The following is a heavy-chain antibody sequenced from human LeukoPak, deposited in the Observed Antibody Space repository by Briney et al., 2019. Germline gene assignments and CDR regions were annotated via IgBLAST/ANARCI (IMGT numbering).Heavy chain of an antibody. J-gene: IGHJ4*02. CDR1: GFTFSSYW. CDR3: ARGVTGDIYYFDY. D-gene: IGHD2-21*02. Sequence: PGGSLRLSCAASGFTFSSYWMSWVRQAPGKGLGWVANIKQDGSEKYYVDSVKGRFTISRDNAKNSLYLQMNSLRAEDTAVYYCARGVTGDIYYFDYWGQGTLVTVSS. V-gene: IGHV3-7*01. CDR2: IKQDGSEK.